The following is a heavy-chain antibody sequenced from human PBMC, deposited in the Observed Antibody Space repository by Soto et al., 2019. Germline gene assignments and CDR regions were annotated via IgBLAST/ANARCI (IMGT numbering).Heavy chain of an antibody. Sequence: QAQVVQYGAEVRKPGSSVKLSCKASEGTFNSYAIAWVRQAPGQGLEWMGGIIPYYNTLNYAQKFQDRVTITADDSTNTVHMELSSLRSDDTAVYFCASGASRWYPYFFDSWAQGTLVTVSS. D-gene: IGHD6-13*01. CDR2: IIPYYNTL. CDR3: ASGASRWYPYFFDS. J-gene: IGHJ4*02. CDR1: EGTFNSYA. V-gene: IGHV1-69*01.